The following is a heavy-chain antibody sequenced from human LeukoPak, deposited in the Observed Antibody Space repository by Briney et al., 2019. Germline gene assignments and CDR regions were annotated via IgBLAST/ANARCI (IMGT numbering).Heavy chain of an antibody. J-gene: IGHJ5*02. CDR2: INLHRGAT. V-gene: IGHV1-2*02. CDR1: GYTFTDFY. CDR3: ARDLRGSGYDP. D-gene: IGHD3-10*01. Sequence: ASVKVSCKASGYTFTDFYIHWVRQAPGQGPEWMGWINLHRGATNYAQKFRGRVTMTRDTSISHVYMELSRLKSNVTAVYYCARDLRGSGYDPWGQGTLVTVSS.